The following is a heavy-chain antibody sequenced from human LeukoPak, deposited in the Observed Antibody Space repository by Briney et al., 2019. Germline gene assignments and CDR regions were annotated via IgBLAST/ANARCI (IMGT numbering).Heavy chain of an antibody. CDR2: ISAYNGNT. D-gene: IGHD3-9*01. Sequence: ASVKVSCKASGYTFTSYGISWVRQAPGQGLEWMGWISAYNGNTNYAQKLQGRVTMTTDTSTSTAYMEMRSLRSDDTAVYYCARDPGQCYDILTGYYTPYYFDYWGQGTLVTVSS. J-gene: IGHJ4*02. V-gene: IGHV1-18*01. CDR3: ARDPGQCYDILTGYYTPYYFDY. CDR1: GYTFTSYG.